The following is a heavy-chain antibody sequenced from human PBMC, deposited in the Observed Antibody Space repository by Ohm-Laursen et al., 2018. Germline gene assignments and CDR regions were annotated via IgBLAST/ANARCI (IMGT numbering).Heavy chain of an antibody. CDR3: ARVSRGTLQSP. CDR1: GFTFSNYE. V-gene: IGHV3-48*03. CDR2: ISSGGSTI. Sequence: SLRLSCSASGFTFSNYEMNWVRQAPGKGLEWVSYISSGGSTIYYADSVKGRFTISRDNAKNSLYLQMNSLRAEDTAVYYCARVSRGTLQSPWGQGTLVTVSS. D-gene: IGHD5-24*01. J-gene: IGHJ5*02.